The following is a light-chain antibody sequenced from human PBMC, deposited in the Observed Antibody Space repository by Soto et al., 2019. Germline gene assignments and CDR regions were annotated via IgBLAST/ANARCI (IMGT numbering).Light chain of an antibody. CDR2: DAS. J-gene: IGKJ2*01. V-gene: IGKV3-11*01. CDR1: QSVSSS. CDR3: QQRSNWPRT. Sequence: EIVLTQFPATVSLSPGERATLSCRASQSVSSSLAWFQHKPGQAPRLLIYDASNRATGIPARFSGSGSGTDFTLTISSLEPEDFAVYYCQQRSNWPRTFGQGTKLEIK.